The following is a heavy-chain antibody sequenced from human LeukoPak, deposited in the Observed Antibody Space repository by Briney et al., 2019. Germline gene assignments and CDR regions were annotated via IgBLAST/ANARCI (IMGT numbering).Heavy chain of an antibody. Sequence: PGGSLRLSCAASGFTFSNYDMHRVRQAPGRGLEWVANIHPEGNEKYHVESVKGRFTISRDNAKNSLFLQMNGLRVEDTAVYYCARGDAFSGDHWGQGTLVTVSS. CDR1: GFTFSNYD. CDR3: ARGDAFSGDH. J-gene: IGHJ4*02. V-gene: IGHV3-7*04. CDR2: IHPEGNEK.